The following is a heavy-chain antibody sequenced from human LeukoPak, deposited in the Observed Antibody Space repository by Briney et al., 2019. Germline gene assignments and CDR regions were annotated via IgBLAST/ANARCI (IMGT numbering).Heavy chain of an antibody. J-gene: IGHJ4*02. V-gene: IGHV3-7*01. Sequence: GGSLRLSCTASGFNFRTYWMNWVRQAPGKGLEWVANISPDGSEEYYVDSVRGRFTISRDNAKNSLFLQANRLRVDDTAVYYCARGQAIYWGQGTLVAVSS. D-gene: IGHD3-3*01. CDR3: ARGQAIY. CDR1: GFNFRTYW. CDR2: ISPDGSEE.